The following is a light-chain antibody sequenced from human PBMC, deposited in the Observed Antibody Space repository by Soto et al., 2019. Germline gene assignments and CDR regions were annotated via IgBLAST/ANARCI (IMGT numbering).Light chain of an antibody. CDR3: AAWDDSLNGPV. J-gene: IGLJ3*02. CDR2: FDD. CDR1: SSNIGNNA. V-gene: IGLV1-36*01. Sequence: QSVLTQPPSVSAAPRQRVTISCSGSSSNIGNNAVNWYQQVPGKAPKLLIHFDDRVASGISDRFSGSKSGTSASLAFSGLQSEDEADYYCAAWDDSLNGPVFGGGTKLTVL.